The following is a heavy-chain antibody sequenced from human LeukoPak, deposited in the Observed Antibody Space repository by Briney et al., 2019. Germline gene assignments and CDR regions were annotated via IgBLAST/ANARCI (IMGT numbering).Heavy chain of an antibody. Sequence: KPSETLSLTCTVSGGSMNNYYWSWIRQPAGKGLEWIGQIYTSGTTNYNPSLRSRVTMSVDTSKNQFSLKLTSVTAADTAVYYCARGRWLQLPDYWGQGTLVTVSS. V-gene: IGHV4-4*07. CDR1: GGSMNNYY. CDR3: ARGRWLQLPDY. D-gene: IGHD5-24*01. J-gene: IGHJ4*02. CDR2: IYTSGTT.